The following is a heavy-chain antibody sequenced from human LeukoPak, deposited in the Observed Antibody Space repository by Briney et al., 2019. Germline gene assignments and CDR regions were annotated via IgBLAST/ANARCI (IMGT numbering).Heavy chain of an antibody. V-gene: IGHV4-39*01. D-gene: IGHD5-24*01. J-gene: IGHJ3*02. CDR2: IYYSGST. CDR3: ASTSWLQFNAFDI. CDR1: GGSISSSSYY. Sequence: SETLSLTCTVSGGSISSSSYYWGWIRQPPGKGLEWIGSIYYSGSTYYNPSLKSRVTISVDTSKDQFSLKLSSVTAADTAVYYCASTSWLQFNAFDIWGQGTMVTVSS.